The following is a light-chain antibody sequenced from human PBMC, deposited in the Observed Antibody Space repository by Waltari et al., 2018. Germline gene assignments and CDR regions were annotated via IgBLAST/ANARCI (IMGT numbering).Light chain of an antibody. J-gene: IGKJ3*01. CDR2: GAS. CDR3: QQRPFT. CDR1: QSIANY. V-gene: IGKV3-11*01. Sequence: EIVLTQSPATLSLSPGDRATLSCRASQSIANYLAWYQHKPGQAPRLLIYGASKRATGIPARFSGSGSGTDFTLTISSLEPEDFAVYYCQQRPFTFGPGTKVDLK.